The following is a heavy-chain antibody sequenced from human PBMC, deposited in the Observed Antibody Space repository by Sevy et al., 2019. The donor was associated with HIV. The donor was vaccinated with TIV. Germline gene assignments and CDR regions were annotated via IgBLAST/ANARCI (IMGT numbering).Heavy chain of an antibody. CDR2: VNSDGSST. CDR3: ARGAAAGTFDY. D-gene: IGHD6-13*01. CDR1: EFTFSSYW. Sequence: GGSLRLSCAASEFTFSSYWTHWVRQAPGKGLVWVSRVNSDGSSTSYADSVKGRFTISRDNAKNTLYLQMNSLRAEDTAVYYCARGAAAGTFDYWGQGTLVTVSS. J-gene: IGHJ4*02. V-gene: IGHV3-74*01.